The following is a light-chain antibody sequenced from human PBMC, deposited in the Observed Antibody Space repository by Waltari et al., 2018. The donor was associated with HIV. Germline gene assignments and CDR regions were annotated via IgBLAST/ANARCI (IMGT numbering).Light chain of an antibody. Sequence: QSARTQPPPASGTPGQRVTMSCPGSSSNIGSKTVNWYQQLPGTAPKLLIFSNNQRPSGVPDRFSGSKSGTSASLAISGLQSEDEADYYCAAWDDSLDEYVFGTGTKVTVL. CDR1: SSNIGSKT. J-gene: IGLJ1*01. CDR3: AAWDDSLDEYV. V-gene: IGLV1-44*01. CDR2: SNN.